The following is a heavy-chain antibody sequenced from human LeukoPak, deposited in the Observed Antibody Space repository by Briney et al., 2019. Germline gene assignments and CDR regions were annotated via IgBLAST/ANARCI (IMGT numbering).Heavy chain of an antibody. Sequence: GGSLRLSCAASGFTFRNNVIHWVRQAPGKGLEWVAVTSSDLNVKLYADSVKGRFTISRDNSKNTLYLQMNSLRAEDTAVYYCARAIKATTAFDYWGQGTLVTVSS. J-gene: IGHJ4*02. V-gene: IGHV3-30-3*01. CDR2: TSSDLNVK. CDR1: GFTFRNNV. D-gene: IGHD4-17*01. CDR3: ARAIKATTAFDY.